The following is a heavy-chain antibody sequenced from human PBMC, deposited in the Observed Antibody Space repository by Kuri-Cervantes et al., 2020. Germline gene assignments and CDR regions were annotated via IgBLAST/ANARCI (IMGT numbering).Heavy chain of an antibody. V-gene: IGHV1-69*06. J-gene: IGHJ3*02. CDR2: IIPIFGTA. D-gene: IGHD6-13*01. Sequence: SVKVSCKASGYTFTGYYMHWVRQAPGQGLEWMGGIIPIFGTANYTQMFKGRVTVTADKSTSTAYMELSSLRSEDTAVYYCARGGAQQLYNDAFDIWGQGTMVTVSS. CDR3: ARGGAQQLYNDAFDI. CDR1: GYTFTGYY.